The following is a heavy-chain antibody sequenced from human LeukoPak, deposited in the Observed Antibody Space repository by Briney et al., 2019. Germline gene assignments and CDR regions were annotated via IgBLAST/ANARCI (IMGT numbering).Heavy chain of an antibody. Sequence: GGSLRLSCAASGFTFNNYAMNWVRQAPGKGLEWVAFIRYDGSRKYYADSVKGRFTISRDNSKNTVFLQMNSLRAEDTALYYCARDPSSSSSVGGYLDYWGQGTLVTVSS. CDR3: ARDPSSSSSVGGYLDY. V-gene: IGHV3-30*02. D-gene: IGHD6-6*01. CDR1: GFTFNNYA. J-gene: IGHJ4*02. CDR2: IRYDGSRK.